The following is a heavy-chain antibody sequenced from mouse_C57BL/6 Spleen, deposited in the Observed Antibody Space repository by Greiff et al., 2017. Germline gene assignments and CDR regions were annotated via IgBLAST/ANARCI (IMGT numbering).Heavy chain of an antibody. Sequence: QVQLQQPGAELVRPGSSVKLSCKASGYTFTSYWMDWVKQRPGQGLEWIGNIYPSDSETHYNQKFKDKATLTVDKSSSTAYMQLSSLTSEDSAVYYCAREDYGNDGYVDVWGTGTTVTVSS. D-gene: IGHD2-2*01. V-gene: IGHV1-61*01. CDR1: GYTFTSYW. J-gene: IGHJ1*03. CDR2: IYPSDSET. CDR3: AREDYGNDGYVDV.